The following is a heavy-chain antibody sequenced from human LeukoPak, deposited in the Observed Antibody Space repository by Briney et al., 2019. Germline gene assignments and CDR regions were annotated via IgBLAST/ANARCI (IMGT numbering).Heavy chain of an antibody. CDR3: ARAGAWQIDP. CDR1: GGSITSYY. CDR2: IFYTGSS. Sequence: SETLSLTCIVSGGSITSYYWSWLRQPPGKGLEWIGYIFYTGSSNYNPSLKSRVTISLDRSKNQFSLRLTSVTAADTAVYYCARAGAWQIDPWGQGTLVTVSA. D-gene: IGHD3-10*01. J-gene: IGHJ5*01. V-gene: IGHV4-59*01.